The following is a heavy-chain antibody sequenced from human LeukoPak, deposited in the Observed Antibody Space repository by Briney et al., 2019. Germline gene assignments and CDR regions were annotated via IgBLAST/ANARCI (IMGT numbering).Heavy chain of an antibody. CDR2: IYYSGST. V-gene: IGHV4-39*01. D-gene: IGHD6-13*01. CDR1: GGSISSSSYY. CDR3: ARISGYRSNWSIDY. Sequence: SETLPLTCTVSGGSISSSSYYWGWIRQPPGKGLEWIVTIYYSGSTYYNPSLKSRVTISVDTSKNQFSLKVSSVTAADTAVYYCARISGYRSNWSIDYWGQGTLVTVSS. J-gene: IGHJ4*02.